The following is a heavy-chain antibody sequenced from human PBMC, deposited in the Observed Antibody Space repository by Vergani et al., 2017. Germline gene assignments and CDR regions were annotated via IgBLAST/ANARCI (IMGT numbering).Heavy chain of an antibody. CDR2: IYYSGST. V-gene: IGHV4-59*01. CDR3: ARDSGFDSFYI. J-gene: IGHJ3*02. Sequence: QVQLQESGPGLVTPSETLSLPCTVLGGSISSYYWSWIRQLPGKGLEWIGNIYYSGSTHYNPSLKSRVTISVDTSKNHFSLKLSSVTAADTAVYYCARDSGFDSFYIGGQGTMVTVSS. D-gene: IGHD3-22*01. CDR1: GGSISSYY.